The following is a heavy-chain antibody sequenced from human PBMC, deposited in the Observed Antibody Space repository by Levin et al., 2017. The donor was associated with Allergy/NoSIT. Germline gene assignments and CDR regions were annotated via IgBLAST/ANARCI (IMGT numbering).Heavy chain of an antibody. CDR3: ATTSGWRDF. V-gene: IGHV4-34*01. Sequence: GSLRLSCAVYGGSFSGNFWSWIRQPPGKGLEWIGEVNPSGTINYNPSLESRVTIVVDTSKNQFSLKVNSVTAADTAMYFCATTSGWRDFWGQGTLVTVSS. D-gene: IGHD6-19*01. J-gene: IGHJ4*02. CDR1: GGSFSGNF. CDR2: VNPSGTI.